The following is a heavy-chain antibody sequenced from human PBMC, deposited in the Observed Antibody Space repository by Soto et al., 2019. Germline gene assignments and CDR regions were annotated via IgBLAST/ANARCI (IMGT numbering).Heavy chain of an antibody. D-gene: IGHD1-26*01. J-gene: IGHJ6*02. CDR3: AKVGPSYYYGMDV. CDR2: ISGSGRTI. V-gene: IGHV3-23*01. Sequence: GGSLILSCAASGLDFSSEVMCWVRQAPGKGLEWVSSISGSGRTIYHADSMRGRFAISRDNSKNSLYLQLNNLRVDDTAVYYCAKVGPSYYYGMDVWGQGTTVTVSS. CDR1: GLDFSSEV.